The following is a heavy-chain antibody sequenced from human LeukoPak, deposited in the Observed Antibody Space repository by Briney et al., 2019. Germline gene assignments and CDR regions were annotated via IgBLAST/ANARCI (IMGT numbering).Heavy chain of an antibody. Sequence: SETLSLTCTVSGGSISSSSYYWGWIRQPPGKGLEWIGSIYYSGSTYYNPSLKSRVTISVDTSKNQFSLKLSSVTAADTAVYYCARHSAAIAVAGTRALDIWGQGTMVTVSS. J-gene: IGHJ3*02. D-gene: IGHD6-19*01. CDR1: GGSISSSSYY. CDR2: IYYSGST. CDR3: ARHSAAIAVAGTRALDI. V-gene: IGHV4-39*01.